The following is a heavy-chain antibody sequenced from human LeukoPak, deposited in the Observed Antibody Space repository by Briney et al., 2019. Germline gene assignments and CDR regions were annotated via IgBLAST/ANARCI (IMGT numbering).Heavy chain of an antibody. CDR3: AKEYSGCLDY. CDR2: ISGSGGST. V-gene: IGHV3-23*01. J-gene: IGHJ4*02. CDR1: GLTFSSHW. D-gene: IGHD6-19*01. Sequence: PGGSLRLSCAASGLTFSSHWMHWVRQAPGKGLEWVSAISGSGGSTYYADSVKGRFTISRDNSKNTLYLQMNSLRAEDTAVYYCAKEYSGCLDYWGQGTLVTVSS.